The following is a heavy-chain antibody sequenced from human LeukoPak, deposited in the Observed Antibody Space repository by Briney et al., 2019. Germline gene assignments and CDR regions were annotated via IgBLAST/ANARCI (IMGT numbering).Heavy chain of an antibody. CDR1: GLTFRSYA. Sequence: TGGSLRLSCAASGLTFRSYAMTWVRQAPGKGLEWVSSISGSGTTTYFADSVRGRFTISRDNAKNSLYLQMNSLRAEDTALYYCARDKHYYDSSNYVWGQGTLVTVSS. J-gene: IGHJ4*02. CDR2: ISGSGTTT. D-gene: IGHD3-22*01. V-gene: IGHV3-23*01. CDR3: ARDKHYYDSSNYV.